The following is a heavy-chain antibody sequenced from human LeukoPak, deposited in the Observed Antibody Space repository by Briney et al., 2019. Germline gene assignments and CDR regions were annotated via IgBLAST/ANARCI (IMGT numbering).Heavy chain of an antibody. V-gene: IGHV1-46*01. D-gene: IGHD1-26*01. CDR1: GGTFSSYA. Sequence: ASVKVSCKASGGTFSSYAISWVRQAPGQGLEWMGIINPSGGSTSYAQKFQGRVAMTRDMSTSTVYMELSSLRSEDTAVYYCARAHSGSLSLDYWGQGTLVTVSS. CDR2: INPSGGST. CDR3: ARAHSGSLSLDY. J-gene: IGHJ4*02.